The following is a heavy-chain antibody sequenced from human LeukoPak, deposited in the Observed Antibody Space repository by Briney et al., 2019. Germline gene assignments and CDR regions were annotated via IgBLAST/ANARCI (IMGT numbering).Heavy chain of an antibody. CDR3: AQGRGYYDGGGYYYALDY. CDR1: GGTFSSYA. V-gene: IGHV1-69*13. Sequence: ASVKVSCKASGGTFSSYAISWVRQAPGQGLEWMGGIIPIFGTANYAQKFQGRVTITADESTSTAYMELSSLRSEDTAVYYCAQGRGYYDGGGYYYALDYWGQGTLVTVS. J-gene: IGHJ4*02. D-gene: IGHD3-22*01. CDR2: IIPIFGTA.